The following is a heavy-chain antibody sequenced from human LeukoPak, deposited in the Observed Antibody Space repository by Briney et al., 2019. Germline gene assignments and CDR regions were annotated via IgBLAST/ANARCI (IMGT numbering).Heavy chain of an antibody. Sequence: GSLRLSCAASGFTFSSYGMHWVRQAPGKGLEWVAVIWYDGSNKYYADSVKGRFTISRDNSKNTLYLQMNSLRAEDTAVYYCARAIQLYYYGMDVWGQGTAVTVSS. CDR1: GFTFSSYG. D-gene: IGHD5-18*01. CDR2: IWYDGSNK. CDR3: ARAIQLYYYGMDV. V-gene: IGHV3-33*01. J-gene: IGHJ6*02.